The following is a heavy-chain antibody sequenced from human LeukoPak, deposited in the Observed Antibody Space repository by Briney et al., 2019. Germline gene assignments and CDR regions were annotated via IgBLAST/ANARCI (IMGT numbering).Heavy chain of an antibody. CDR2: IYPRDGST. Sequence: ASVKVSCKASGYSFTSNYIHWVRQAPGQGLEWMGMIYPRDGSTSYAQKFQGRVTVTRDTSTSTVHMALSGLRSEDTAVYYCARDQEAFDYWGQGTLVTVSS. J-gene: IGHJ4*02. CDR1: GYSFTSNY. V-gene: IGHV1-46*01. CDR3: ARDQEAFDY.